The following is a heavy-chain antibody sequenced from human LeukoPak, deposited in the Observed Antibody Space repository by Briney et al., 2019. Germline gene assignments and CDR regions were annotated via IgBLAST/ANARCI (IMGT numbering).Heavy chain of an antibody. Sequence: PGGSLRLSCAASGFTFSSYGMHWVRQAPGKGLEWVAFIRYDGSNKYYADSVKGRFTISRDNSKNTLYLQMNSLRAEDTAVYFCAKDTSPVAYSSFDYWGQVTLVTVSS. J-gene: IGHJ4*02. CDR2: IRYDGSNK. D-gene: IGHD6-13*01. V-gene: IGHV3-30*02. CDR1: GFTFSSYG. CDR3: AKDTSPVAYSSFDY.